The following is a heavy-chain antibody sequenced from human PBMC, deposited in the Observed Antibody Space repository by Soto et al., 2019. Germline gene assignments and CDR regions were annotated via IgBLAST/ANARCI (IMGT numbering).Heavy chain of an antibody. J-gene: IGHJ6*02. CDR1: GFTFSTYG. CDR3: AREDIVIIPAAMMARFYGLDV. Sequence: QVQLVESGGGVVQPGRSLRLSCATSGFTFSTYGMHWVRQGPGKGLEWVAVIWNDGSNKYYADSVKGRFTISRDNSKNTLYLQMNSLRAEDTAVYYCAREDIVIIPAAMMARFYGLDVWGQGTTVTVSS. CDR2: IWNDGSNK. D-gene: IGHD2-2*01. V-gene: IGHV3-33*01.